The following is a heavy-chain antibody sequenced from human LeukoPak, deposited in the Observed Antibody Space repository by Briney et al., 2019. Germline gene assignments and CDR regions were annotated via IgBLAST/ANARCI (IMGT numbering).Heavy chain of an antibody. J-gene: IGHJ4*02. D-gene: IGHD3-3*01. CDR1: GGSFSGYY. CDR2: INHSGST. CDR3: AREARRSGYRSRVYYFDY. V-gene: IGHV4-34*01. Sequence: PSETLSLPCAVYGGSFSGYYWSWIRQPPGKGLEWIGEINHSGSTNYNPSLKSRVTISVDTSKNQFSLKLSSVTAADTAVYYCAREARRSGYRSRVYYFDYWGQGTLVTVSS.